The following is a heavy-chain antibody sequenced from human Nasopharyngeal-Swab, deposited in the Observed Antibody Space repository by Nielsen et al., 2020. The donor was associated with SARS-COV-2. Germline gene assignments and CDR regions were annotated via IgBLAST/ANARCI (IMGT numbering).Heavy chain of an antibody. D-gene: IGHD3-3*01. CDR1: GGTLSSYA. Sequence: VTISCQACGGTLSSYAISWVRQAPGHGREWMGGIIPIFGTANYAQKFQGRVTITADESTSTAYMELSSLRSEDTAVYYCARNPGYYDCWSGYPNWFDPWGQGTLGTVSS. CDR3: ARNPGYYDCWSGYPNWFDP. V-gene: IGHV1-69*13. CDR2: IIPIFGTA. J-gene: IGHJ5*02.